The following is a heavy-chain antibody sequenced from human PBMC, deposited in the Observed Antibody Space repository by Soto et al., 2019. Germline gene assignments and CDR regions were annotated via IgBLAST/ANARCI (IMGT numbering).Heavy chain of an antibody. CDR1: GYSFTSTG. V-gene: IGHV1-18*01. D-gene: IGHD3-10*01. CDR2: TSTFNGKA. J-gene: IGHJ4*02. Sequence: QVQLVQSGAEVKKPGASVKVSCKASGYSFTSTGISWVRQAPGQGPEWMGWTSTFNGKAKYAQKLQGRVTMTTDTSTTTAYMELRSLTSDDTAVYYCERDLDGSGSYFTDYWGQGTLVTVAS. CDR3: ERDLDGSGSYFTDY.